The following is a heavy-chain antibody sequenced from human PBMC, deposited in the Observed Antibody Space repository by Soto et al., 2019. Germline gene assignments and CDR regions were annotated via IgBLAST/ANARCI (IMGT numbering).Heavy chain of an antibody. V-gene: IGHV4-39*01. CDR1: GASISSNTYY. J-gene: IGHJ5*01. D-gene: IGHD2-21*01. Sequence: SETLSLTCTVSGASISSNTYYWAWIRRPPEKGLEWIGNSYYTGVAEYNPSLKSRVTVSVDTSKNEFSLRLTSVTAADTAVYYCYCGWNWFDSWGHGTLVTVSS. CDR2: SYYTGVA. CDR3: YCGWNWFDS.